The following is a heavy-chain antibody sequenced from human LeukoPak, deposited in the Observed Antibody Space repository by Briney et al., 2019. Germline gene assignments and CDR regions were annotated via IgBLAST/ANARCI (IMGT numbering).Heavy chain of an antibody. Sequence: ASVKVSCKASGYTFTSYGISWVRQAPGQGLEWMGWISAYNGNTNYAQKLQGRVTMTTDTSTSTAYMELRSLCANDTAVYYCAREYSYDAFDIWGQGTMVTVSS. CDR1: GYTFTSYG. D-gene: IGHD2-15*01. V-gene: IGHV1-18*01. CDR2: ISAYNGNT. J-gene: IGHJ3*02. CDR3: AREYSYDAFDI.